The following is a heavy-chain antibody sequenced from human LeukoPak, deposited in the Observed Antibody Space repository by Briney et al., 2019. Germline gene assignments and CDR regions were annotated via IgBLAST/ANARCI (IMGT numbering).Heavy chain of an antibody. CDR2: IYYSGST. CDR3: ARFTMVRGVTSGIFDY. J-gene: IGHJ4*02. CDR1: GYSISSGYY. Sequence: SETLSLTCTVSGYSISSGYYWSWIRQPPGKGLEWIGYIYYSGSTNYNPSLKSRVTISVDTSKNQFSLKLSSVTAAGTAVYYCARFTMVRGVTSGIFDYWGQGTLVTVSS. V-gene: IGHV4-38-2*02. D-gene: IGHD3-10*01.